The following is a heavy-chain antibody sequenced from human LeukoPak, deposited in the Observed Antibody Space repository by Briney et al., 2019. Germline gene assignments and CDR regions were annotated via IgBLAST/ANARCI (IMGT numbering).Heavy chain of an antibody. CDR1: GLTFSSYG. J-gene: IGHJ4*02. CDR2: VSSSSSYI. V-gene: IGHV3-21*01. CDR3: ARDQRATASTGSYFDY. D-gene: IGHD1-1*01. Sequence: PGGSLRLSCAAPGLTFSSYGMNWVRQAPGKGLEWVSSVSSSSSYIYYADSVKGRFTISRDNAKNSLSLQMNSLRAEDTAVYYCARDQRATASTGSYFDYWGQGTLVTVSS.